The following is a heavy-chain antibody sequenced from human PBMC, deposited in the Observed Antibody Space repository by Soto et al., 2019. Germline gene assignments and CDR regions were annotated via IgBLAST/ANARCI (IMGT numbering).Heavy chain of an antibody. J-gene: IGHJ4*02. CDR1: GYTFTGYY. Sequence: ASVKVSCKASGYTFTGYYIHWVRQAPGQGLEWMGWISPKSGGTDYQQNFQGRVTMTRDSSITTVYMEPSSLRSDDTAVYYCARANSGDDDEFDYWGQGTPVTVSS. V-gene: IGHV1-2*02. CDR3: ARANSGDDDEFDY. CDR2: ISPKSGGT. D-gene: IGHD5-12*01.